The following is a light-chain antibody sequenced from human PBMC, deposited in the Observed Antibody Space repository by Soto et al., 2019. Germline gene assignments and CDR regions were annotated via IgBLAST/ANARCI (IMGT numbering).Light chain of an antibody. V-gene: IGKV3-11*01. CDR1: QSISSY. J-gene: IGKJ4*01. Sequence: EIVVTQSPATLALSPGERATLSCRASQSISSYLGWYQQKPGQAPRLLIYDASNRAAGIPARFSGSGSGTDFTLTIRSLEPEDFAVYYCQQRSNWPLTFGGGTKVEIK. CDR2: DAS. CDR3: QQRSNWPLT.